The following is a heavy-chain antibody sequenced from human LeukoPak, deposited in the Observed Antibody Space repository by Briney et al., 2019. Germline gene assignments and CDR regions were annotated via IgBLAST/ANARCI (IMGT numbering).Heavy chain of an antibody. CDR3: ARDARRTSGIFVMRDGWFGP. Sequence: ASVKVSCKASGYNLSSYGINWVRQAPGQGLEWMGWINTNNGNTNYAQKFQGRMTLTTDTPTNTAVMELRSLRSDDMAIYYCARDARRTSGIFVMRDGWFGPWGQGTLVTVSS. J-gene: IGHJ5*02. V-gene: IGHV1-18*03. CDR1: GYNLSSYG. CDR2: INTNNGNT. D-gene: IGHD3-16*01.